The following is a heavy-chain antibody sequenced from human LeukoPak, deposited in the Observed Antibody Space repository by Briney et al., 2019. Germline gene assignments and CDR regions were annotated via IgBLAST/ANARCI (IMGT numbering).Heavy chain of an antibody. J-gene: IGHJ4*02. Sequence: SETLSLTCTVSGGSISSSRYYWGWIRQPPGKGLEWIGSMYYSGSTYYNPSLKSRLTISVDTSENQFSLKLSSVTAADTAVYYCASQTVYYFDYWGQGTLVTVSS. D-gene: IGHD2-21*02. V-gene: IGHV4-39*01. CDR2: MYYSGST. CDR1: GGSISSSRYY. CDR3: ASQTVYYFDY.